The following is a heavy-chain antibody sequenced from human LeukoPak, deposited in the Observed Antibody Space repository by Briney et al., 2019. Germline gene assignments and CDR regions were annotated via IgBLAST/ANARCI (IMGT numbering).Heavy chain of an antibody. CDR2: FSSSSYI. J-gene: IGHJ4*02. V-gene: IGHV3-21*01. D-gene: IGHD4-17*01. CDR3: ARESYDYGDYGFDY. CDR1: GFTFSSYS. Sequence: PGGSLRLSCAASGFTFSSYSMNWVRQAPGKGLEWVSSFSSSSYIYYADSVKGRFTISRDNAKNSLYLQMNSLRAEDTAVYYCARESYDYGDYGFDYWGQGTLVTVSS.